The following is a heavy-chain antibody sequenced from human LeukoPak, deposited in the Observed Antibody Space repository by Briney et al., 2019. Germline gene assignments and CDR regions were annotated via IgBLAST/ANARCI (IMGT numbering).Heavy chain of an antibody. CDR3: ARDREADYDFWSGSWYFDL. Sequence: ASVKVSCKASGGTFSSYAISWVRQAPGQGLEWMGGIIPIFGTANYAQKFQGRVTITADESTSTAYMELSSLRSEDMAVYYCARDREADYDFWSGSWYFDLWGRGTLVTVSS. CDR2: IIPIFGTA. CDR1: GGTFSSYA. D-gene: IGHD3-3*01. J-gene: IGHJ2*01. V-gene: IGHV1-69*13.